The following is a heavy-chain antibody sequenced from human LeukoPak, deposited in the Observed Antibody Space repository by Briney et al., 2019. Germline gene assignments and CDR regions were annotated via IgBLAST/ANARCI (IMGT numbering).Heavy chain of an antibody. Sequence: PSETLSLTCTVSGGSISSYYWSWIRQPPGKGLEWIGYIYTSGSTNYNPSLKSRVTISVDTPKNQFSLKLSSVTAADTAVYYCASLYCGGDCYSDYWGQGTLVTVSS. CDR2: IYTSGST. CDR1: GGSISSYY. V-gene: IGHV4-4*09. J-gene: IGHJ4*02. CDR3: ASLYCGGDCYSDY. D-gene: IGHD2-21*02.